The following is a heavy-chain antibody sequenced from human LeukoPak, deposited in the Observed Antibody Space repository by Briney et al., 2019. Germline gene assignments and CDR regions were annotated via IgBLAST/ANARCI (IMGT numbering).Heavy chain of an antibody. CDR2: ISGSGGST. D-gene: IGHD3-9*01. CDR3: AKVGDILTGYPYYFDY. V-gene: IGHV3-23*01. Sequence: GGTLRLSCAASGITFSSYAMSWVRQAPGKGLEWVSGISGSGGSTYYADSLKGRFTISRDNFKNTLSLQMNSLRAEDTAVYYCAKVGDILTGYPYYFDYWGQGTLVTVSS. CDR1: GITFSSYA. J-gene: IGHJ4*02.